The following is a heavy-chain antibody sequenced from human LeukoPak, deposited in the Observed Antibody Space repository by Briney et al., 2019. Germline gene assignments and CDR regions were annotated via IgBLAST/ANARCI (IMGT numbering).Heavy chain of an antibody. Sequence: ASVKVSCKVSGYTLTELSMHWVRQAPGKGLEWMGGSDPEDGETIYAQKFQGRVTMTEDTSTDTAYMELRSLRSEDTAVYYCATDLNSGSYSPDRYGMDVWGQGTTVTVSS. J-gene: IGHJ6*02. V-gene: IGHV1-24*01. CDR2: SDPEDGET. D-gene: IGHD1-26*01. CDR1: GYTLTELS. CDR3: ATDLNSGSYSPDRYGMDV.